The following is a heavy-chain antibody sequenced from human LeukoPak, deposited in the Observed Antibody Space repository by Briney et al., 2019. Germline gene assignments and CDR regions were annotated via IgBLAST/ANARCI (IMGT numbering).Heavy chain of an antibody. CDR3: TRAITYFYGSVTYDWFES. V-gene: IGHV3-66*01. Sequence: PVGSLRLSCAASGFTVSNNYLHWVRQAPGKGLEWVSVIYSGGTTYYANSVKGRFTISRDNAKNTVYLQMNSLRVDDTAVYFCTRAITYFYGSVTYDWFESWGQGIRVTVSS. CDR1: GFTVSNNY. D-gene: IGHD3-10*01. J-gene: IGHJ5*01. CDR2: IYSGGTT.